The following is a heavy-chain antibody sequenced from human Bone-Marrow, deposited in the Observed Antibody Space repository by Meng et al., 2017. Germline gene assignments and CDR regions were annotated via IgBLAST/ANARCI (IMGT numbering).Heavy chain of an antibody. V-gene: IGHV3-74*01. CDR3: ARGAYYGSGSYECFDY. Sequence: GGSLRLSCAASGFTFSGNWMHWVRQAPGKGLVWVSRINNDGSSTSYADSVKGRLTISRDNAKNTLYLQMNSLRAEDTAVYYCARGAYYGSGSYECFDYWGQGTLVTVSS. CDR2: INNDGSST. CDR1: GFTFSGNW. J-gene: IGHJ4*02. D-gene: IGHD3-10*01.